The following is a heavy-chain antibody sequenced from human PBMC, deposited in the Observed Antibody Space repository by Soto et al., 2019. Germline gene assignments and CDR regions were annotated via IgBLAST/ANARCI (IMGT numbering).Heavy chain of an antibody. D-gene: IGHD2-2*01. J-gene: IGHJ4*02. CDR1: GFGFSCYD. CDR2: ISYDAKKK. Sequence: PGGSLRLSCAASGFGFSCYDMQWVRQPPGKGLEWMALISYDAKKKFFADSVKGRFTISRDNSKNTLYLQMNNLTPEDTAVYFCAKVRSTGKVPDYWGQGTLVTVSS. V-gene: IGHV3-30*18. CDR3: AKVRSTGKVPDY.